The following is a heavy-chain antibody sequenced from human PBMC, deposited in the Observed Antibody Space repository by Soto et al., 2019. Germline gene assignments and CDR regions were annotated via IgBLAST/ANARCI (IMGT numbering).Heavy chain of an antibody. V-gene: IGHV4-34*01. D-gene: IGHD1-26*01. Sequence: SETLSLTCAVYGGSFTGNYRSWIRQPPGKGLEWIGEVNDSGSTNFNPSLKSRVTISVDTSKKQFTLKLTSVTAADTAVYYCATDSDTSYFGMDVWGHGTTVTVSS. CDR1: GGSFTGNY. CDR3: ATDSDTSYFGMDV. J-gene: IGHJ6*02. CDR2: VNDSGST.